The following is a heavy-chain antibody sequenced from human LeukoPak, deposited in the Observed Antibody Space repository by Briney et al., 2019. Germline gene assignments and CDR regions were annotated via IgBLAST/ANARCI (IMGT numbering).Heavy chain of an antibody. D-gene: IGHD3-22*01. CDR2: IYISGST. V-gene: IGHV4-4*07. J-gene: IGHJ4*02. Sequence: SETLSLTCTVSDGSISSYYWSWIRQPAGKGLEWIGRIYISGSTNYNPSLKSRVTMSVDTSKNQFSLKLRSVTAADTAVYYCARQLADYYDHSGYYRDYWGQGTLVTVSS. CDR1: DGSISSYY. CDR3: ARQLADYYDHSGYYRDY.